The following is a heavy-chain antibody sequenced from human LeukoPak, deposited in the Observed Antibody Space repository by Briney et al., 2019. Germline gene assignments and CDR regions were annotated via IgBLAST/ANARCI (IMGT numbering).Heavy chain of an antibody. CDR3: AIRIAVAGKYYFDY. D-gene: IGHD6-19*01. Sequence: SETLSLTCAVSGGSISTSSYYWGWIRQPPGKGPEWIGTIYYSGSTYYNPSLKSRVTISVDTSKNQFSLRLSSVTASDTAVYYCAIRIAVAGKYYFDYWGQGTLVTVSS. CDR1: GGSISTSSYY. J-gene: IGHJ4*02. CDR2: IYYSGST. V-gene: IGHV4-39*01.